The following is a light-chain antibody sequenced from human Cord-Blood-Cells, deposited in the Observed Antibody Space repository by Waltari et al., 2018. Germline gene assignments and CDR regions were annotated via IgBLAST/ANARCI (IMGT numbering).Light chain of an antibody. V-gene: IGLV2-14*01. J-gene: IGLJ1*01. CDR2: EVS. CDR1: SSDVGGYNY. Sequence: QSALTQPASVSGSPGQSITISCTGTSSDVGGYNYVSWYQQHPCKAPKPMIYEVSNRPSGVSNRFSCSKSDNTASLTISGLQAEDEADYYCSSYTSSSTSYVFGTGTKVTVL. CDR3: SSYTSSSTSYV.